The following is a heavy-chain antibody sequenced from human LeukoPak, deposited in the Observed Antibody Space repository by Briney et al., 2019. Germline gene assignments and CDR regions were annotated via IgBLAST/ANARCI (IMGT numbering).Heavy chain of an antibody. CDR3: AKDRRYYYDSSEGFGLDY. D-gene: IGHD3-22*01. CDR1: GFTFSSYG. CDR2: VSYDGSIK. J-gene: IGHJ4*02. V-gene: IGHV3-30*18. Sequence: PGRSLRLSCAASGFTFSSYGMHWVRQAPGKGLEWVAVVSYDGSIKEYGDSVKGRFTISRDNAKNTLYLQMNSLRAEDTAVYYCAKDRRYYYDSSEGFGLDYWGQGTLVTVSS.